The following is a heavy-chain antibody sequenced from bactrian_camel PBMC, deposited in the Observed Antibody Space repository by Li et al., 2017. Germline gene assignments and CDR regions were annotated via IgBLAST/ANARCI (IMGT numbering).Heavy chain of an antibody. D-gene: IGHD1*01. J-gene: IGHJ6*01. Sequence: HVQLVESGGGSVQAGGSLRLSCVASGYTHHSVYCLGWVRQVPGKEREGVAMIGTDGLAIYADSVKGSFTISKDNAENTLHLQMNNLTPGDSAVYYCVAVEDYLFNGIWNQGQTDFGYWGQGTQVTVS. CDR2: IGTDGLA. CDR3: VAVEDYLFNGIWNQGQTDFGY. V-gene: IGHV3S9*01. CDR1: GYTHHSVYC.